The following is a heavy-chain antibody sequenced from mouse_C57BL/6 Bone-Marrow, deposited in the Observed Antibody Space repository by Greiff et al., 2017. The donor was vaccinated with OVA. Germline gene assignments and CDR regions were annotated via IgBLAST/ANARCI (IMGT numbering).Heavy chain of an antibody. V-gene: IGHV3-6*01. J-gene: IGHJ2*01. CDR2: ISYDGSN. CDR3: ARDSDGNYFDY. D-gene: IGHD2-3*01. CDR1: GYSITSGYY. Sequence: DVKLQESGPGLVKPSQSLSLTCSVTGYSITSGYYWNWIRQFPGNKLEWMGYISYDGSNNYNPSLKNRISITRDTSKNQFFLKLNSVTTEDTATYDCARDSDGNYFDYWGQGTTLTVSS.